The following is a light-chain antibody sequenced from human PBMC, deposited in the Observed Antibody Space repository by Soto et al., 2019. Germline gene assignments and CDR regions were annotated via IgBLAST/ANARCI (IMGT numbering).Light chain of an antibody. CDR1: QSVSGTY. CDR2: GAS. Sequence: DIVLTQSPGTLSLSPGERATLSCRASQSVSGTYLAWYQQKPGQAPRVLIYGASSRVAGIPDRFSGSGSGTYFTLTISRLEPEDFAVYSCQLYGSSRRFTFGQGTKLEIK. V-gene: IGKV3-20*01. J-gene: IGKJ2*01. CDR3: QLYGSSRRFT.